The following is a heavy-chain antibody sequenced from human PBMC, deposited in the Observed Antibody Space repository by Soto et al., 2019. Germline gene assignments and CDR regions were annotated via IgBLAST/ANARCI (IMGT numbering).Heavy chain of an antibody. CDR2: IYYSGST. J-gene: IGHJ6*02. D-gene: IGHD3-3*01. V-gene: IGHV4-61*01. CDR3: ARGRRDYYDFWSGYRPYYYGMDV. CDR1: GGSVSSGSYY. Sequence: SETLSLTCTVSGGSVSSGSYYWSWIRQPPGKGLEWIGYIYYSGSTNYNPSLKSRVTISVDTSKNQFSLKLSSVTAADTAVYHCARGRRDYYDFWSGYRPYYYGMDVWGQGTTVTVSS.